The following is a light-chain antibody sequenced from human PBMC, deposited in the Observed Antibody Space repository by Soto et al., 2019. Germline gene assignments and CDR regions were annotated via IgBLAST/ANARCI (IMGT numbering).Light chain of an antibody. J-gene: IGKJ4*01. CDR3: QHRSNWPLT. Sequence: EIVLTQSPATLSLSPGERATLSCRASQSVSSYLAWYQHKPGQAPRLLIYDVSSRATGIPARFSGSGSGTDFTLTISSLESEDFAVYYCQHRSNWPLTFGGGTKVEIK. CDR1: QSVSSY. V-gene: IGKV3-11*01. CDR2: DVS.